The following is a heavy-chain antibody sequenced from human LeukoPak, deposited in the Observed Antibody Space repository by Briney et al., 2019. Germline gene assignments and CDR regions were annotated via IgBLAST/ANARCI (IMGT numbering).Heavy chain of an antibody. Sequence: SETLSLTCTVSGGSISSSSYYWGWIRQPPGKGLEWIGSIYYSGSTYYNPSLKSRVTISVDTSKNQFSLKLSSVTAADTAVYYCARPSTVTPRGSVYFDYWGQGTLVTVSS. V-gene: IGHV4-39*01. J-gene: IGHJ4*02. CDR2: IYYSGST. D-gene: IGHD4-17*01. CDR1: GGSISSSSYY. CDR3: ARPSTVTPRGSVYFDY.